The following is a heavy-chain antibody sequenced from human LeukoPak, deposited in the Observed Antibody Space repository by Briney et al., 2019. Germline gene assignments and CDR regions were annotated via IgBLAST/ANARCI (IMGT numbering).Heavy chain of an antibody. CDR3: ASSFDTQYYFDY. J-gene: IGHJ4*02. V-gene: IGHV1-69*13. CDR1: GGTFNNYA. D-gene: IGHD2-2*02. CDR2: IIPIFDTA. Sequence: SVKVSCKASGGTFNNYAFSWVRQAPGQGLEWMGGIIPIFDTAHYAQKFQGRVTITADESTSTAYMELSSLRSEDTAVYYCASSFDTQYYFDYWGQGTLVTVSS.